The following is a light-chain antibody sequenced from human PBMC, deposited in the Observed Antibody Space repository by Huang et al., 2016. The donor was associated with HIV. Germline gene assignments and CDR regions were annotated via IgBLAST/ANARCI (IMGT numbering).Light chain of an antibody. Sequence: DIQMTQSPSTLSASVGDRVTITCRASQSISSWLAWYQQKPGKAPKLLIYKVSSLEFTLTISSLQPDDFATYYCQQYNSYPWTFGQGTKVEIK. V-gene: IGKV1-5*03. CDR1: QSISSW. CDR2: KVS. CDR3: QQYNSYPWT. J-gene: IGKJ1*01.